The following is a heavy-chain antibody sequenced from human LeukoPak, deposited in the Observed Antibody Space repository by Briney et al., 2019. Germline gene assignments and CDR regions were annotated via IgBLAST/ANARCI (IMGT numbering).Heavy chain of an antibody. Sequence: ASLKVSCKASGYTFTGYYMHWVRQATGQALEWRGRFKPNSGGTNYVQKFQGRVTVNMDTSISKADVELSRPRSDDTAVYYCARGGRSYLTMIDYWGKGTLVTVSS. CDR3: ARGGRSYLTMIDY. CDR2: FKPNSGGT. D-gene: IGHD3-22*01. V-gene: IGHV1-2*02. CDR1: GYTFTGYY. J-gene: IGHJ4*02.